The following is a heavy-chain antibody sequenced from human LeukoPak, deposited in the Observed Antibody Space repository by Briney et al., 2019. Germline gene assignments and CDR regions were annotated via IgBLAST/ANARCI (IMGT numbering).Heavy chain of an antibody. CDR2: IIPIFGTA. J-gene: IGHJ3*02. CDR1: GGTFSSYA. CDR3: ARDTYVLLWFGELSSAFDI. Sequence: ASVKVSCKASGGTFSSYAISWVRQAPGQGLEWMGRIIPIFGTANYAQKFQGRVTITTDASTSTAYMELSSLRSEDTAVYYCARDTYVLLWFGELSSAFDIWGQGTMVTVSS. D-gene: IGHD3-10*01. V-gene: IGHV1-69*05.